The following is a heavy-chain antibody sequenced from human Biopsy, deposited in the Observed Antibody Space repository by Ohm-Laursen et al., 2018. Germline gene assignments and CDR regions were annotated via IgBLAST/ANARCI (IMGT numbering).Heavy chain of an antibody. J-gene: IGHJ1*01. CDR3: ATKLTGYFHH. CDR2: NIPILGTG. V-gene: IGHV1-69*06. CDR1: GGTFSNYG. D-gene: IGHD3-9*01. Sequence: SVKVSCKAPGGTFSNYGVNWVRQAPGQGLEWLGGNIPILGTGNYAQKFQDRVTVAADTSTSTATMELRSLRSDDTAVYYCATKLTGYFHHWGQGTLVIVSS.